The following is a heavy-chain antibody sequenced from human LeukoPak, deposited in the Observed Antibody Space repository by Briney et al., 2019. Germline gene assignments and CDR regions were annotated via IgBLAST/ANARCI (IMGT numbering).Heavy chain of an antibody. CDR3: ARGNPYGDYEGFDY. V-gene: IGHV1-2*02. CDR2: INGNSGGT. J-gene: IGHJ4*02. CDR1: GYTFTGYY. D-gene: IGHD4-17*01. Sequence: ASVKVSCKASGYTFTGYYVHCVRQAPGQGLEWMGWINGNSGGTNYAQKFQGRVTMTRDTSISTAYMELSRLRSDDTAVYFCARGNPYGDYEGFDYWGQGTLVTVSS.